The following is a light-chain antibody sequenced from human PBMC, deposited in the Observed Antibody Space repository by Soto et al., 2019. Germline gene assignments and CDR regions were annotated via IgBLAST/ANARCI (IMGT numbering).Light chain of an antibody. CDR1: SSDVGSYNL. J-gene: IGLJ2*01. CDR3: CSYAGGTSVV. V-gene: IGLV2-23*01. Sequence: QSALTQPASVSGSPGQSITISCTRTSSDVGSYNLVSWYQQHPGKAPKLMIYEDIERPSGVSNRFSGSKSGNTASLTISGLQTEDEADYYCCSYAGGTSVVFGGGTKLTVL. CDR2: EDI.